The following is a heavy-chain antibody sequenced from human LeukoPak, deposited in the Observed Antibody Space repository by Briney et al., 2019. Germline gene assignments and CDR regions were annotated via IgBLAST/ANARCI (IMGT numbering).Heavy chain of an antibody. CDR3: ATEWLGTS. D-gene: IGHD5-12*01. V-gene: IGHV3-23*01. Sequence: GGSLRLSCAASGFTFSSYSMNWVRQAPGKGLEWVSAISGSGGSTYFADSVKGRFTISRDNSKNTLNLQMNSLRAEDTAVYYCATEWLGTSWGQGTLVTVSS. CDR1: GFTFSSYS. CDR2: ISGSGGST. J-gene: IGHJ4*02.